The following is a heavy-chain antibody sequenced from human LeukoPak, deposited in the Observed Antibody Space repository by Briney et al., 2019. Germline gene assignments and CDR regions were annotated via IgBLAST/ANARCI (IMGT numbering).Heavy chain of an antibody. V-gene: IGHV3-64*01. Sequence: PGGSLRLSCAASGFAFSTYNMRWVRQAPGKGLEYVSAISSNGASTYYANSVKGRFTISRDNSQNTLYLQMGSLRAEDMAVYYCARADYSGNYGSWGQGTLVTVSS. CDR2: ISSNGAST. D-gene: IGHD3-10*01. J-gene: IGHJ4*02. CDR1: GFAFSTYN. CDR3: ARADYSGNYGS.